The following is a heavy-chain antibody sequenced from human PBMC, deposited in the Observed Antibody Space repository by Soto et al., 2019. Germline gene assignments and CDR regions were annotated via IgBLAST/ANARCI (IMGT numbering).Heavy chain of an antibody. V-gene: IGHV4-39*01. CDR2: IFHTGRT. J-gene: IGHJ4*02. CDR3: TRHHPHHYDSSGYFDY. Sequence: PXXTLSLPFTVSDGSISTSSYYWGWIRQSPGKGLEWIGTIFHTGRTYYNPSLESRVSLSVDTSKNQFSLHLTSVSAADTAVYYCTRHHPHHYDSSGYFDYWGQGTLVTVSS. D-gene: IGHD3-22*01. CDR1: DGSISTSSYY.